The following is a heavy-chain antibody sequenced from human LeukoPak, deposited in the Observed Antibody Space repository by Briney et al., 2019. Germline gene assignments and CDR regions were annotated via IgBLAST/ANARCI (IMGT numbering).Heavy chain of an antibody. CDR1: GFTFSSYG. D-gene: IGHD3-9*01. CDR2: IWYDGSKE. Sequence: GGSLRLSCAASGFTFSSYGMLWGRQAPGKGLEWVAVIWYDGSKEYYTDSVKGRFTVSRDNSKSTLYLQMNSLRAEDTAVYYCARLTGTYFDNWGQGTLVTVSS. CDR3: ARLTGTYFDN. J-gene: IGHJ4*02. V-gene: IGHV3-33*01.